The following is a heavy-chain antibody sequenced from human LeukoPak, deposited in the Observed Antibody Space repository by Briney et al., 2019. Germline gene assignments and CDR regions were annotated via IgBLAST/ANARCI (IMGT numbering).Heavy chain of an antibody. CDR3: ANWAPEXPNHVXSFDY. CDR1: GFTFSSYG. J-gene: IGHJ4*02. D-gene: IGHD1-14*01. V-gene: IGHV3-30*18. CDR2: ISYDGSNK. Sequence: GGSLRLSCAASGFTFSSYGMHWVRQAPGKGLEWVAVISYDGSNKYYADSVKGRFTISRDNSKNTLYLQMNSLRAEDTAVYYCANWAPEXPNHVXSFDYXGQGTLVTVSS.